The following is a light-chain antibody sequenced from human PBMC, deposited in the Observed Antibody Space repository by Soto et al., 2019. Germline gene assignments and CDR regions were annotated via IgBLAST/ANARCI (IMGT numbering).Light chain of an antibody. CDR2: EVS. CDR1: SSDVGAYNY. CDR3: TSYAGSNIWV. J-gene: IGLJ3*02. Sequence: QSALTQPPSASGSPGQSVTISCTGTSSDVGAYNYVSWYQQYPGKAPKLMIYEVSKRPSGVPDRFFGSKSGKTASLTVSGLQPEDEADYYCTSYAGSNIWVFGGGTKLTVL. V-gene: IGLV2-8*01.